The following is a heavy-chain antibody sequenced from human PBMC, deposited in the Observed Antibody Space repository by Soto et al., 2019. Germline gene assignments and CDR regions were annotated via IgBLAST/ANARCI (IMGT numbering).Heavy chain of an antibody. V-gene: IGHV4-59*01. J-gene: IGHJ4*02. CDR2: IYYSGST. D-gene: IGHD3-3*01. Sequence: PSETLSLTCTVSGGSISSYYWSWIRQPPGKGLEWIGYIYYSGSTNYNPSLKSRVTISVDTSKNQFSLKLSSVTAADTAVYYCARSLEWLQYFDYWGQGTLVTVSS. CDR3: ARSLEWLQYFDY. CDR1: GGSISSYY.